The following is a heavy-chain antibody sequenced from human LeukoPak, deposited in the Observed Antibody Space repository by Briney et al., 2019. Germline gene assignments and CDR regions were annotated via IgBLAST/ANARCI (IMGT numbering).Heavy chain of an antibody. J-gene: IGHJ4*02. CDR1: GGTFSSYA. V-gene: IGHV1-69*04. Sequence: SVKVSCKASGGTFSSYAISWVRQAPGQGLEWMGRIIPFLGIANYAQKSQGRVTITADKSTSTAYMELSSLRSEDTAVYYCARDNPPAMVRGVTTKAPYYFDYWGQGTLVTVSS. CDR3: ARDNPPAMVRGVTTKAPYYFDY. CDR2: IIPFLGIA. D-gene: IGHD3-10*01.